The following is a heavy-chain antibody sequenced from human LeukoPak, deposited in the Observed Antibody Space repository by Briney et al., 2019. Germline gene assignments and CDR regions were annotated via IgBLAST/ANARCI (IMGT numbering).Heavy chain of an antibody. J-gene: IGHJ4*02. CDR2: INWNGGST. CDR3: ARRRVTFVRGVDITSYYFDY. D-gene: IGHD3-10*01. Sequence: PGGSLRLSCAACGFTVSSNYMSWVRQAPGKGLEWVSGINWNGGSTGYANSVKGRFTISRDNAKNSLYLQMNSLRAEDTALYYCARRRVTFVRGVDITSYYFDYWGQGTLVTVSS. V-gene: IGHV3-20*04. CDR1: GFTVSSNY.